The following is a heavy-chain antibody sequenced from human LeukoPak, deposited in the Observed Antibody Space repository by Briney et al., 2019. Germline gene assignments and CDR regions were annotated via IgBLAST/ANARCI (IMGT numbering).Heavy chain of an antibody. CDR1: GFSFSDYS. CDR3: ARDFRIAAAVPSYFDY. Sequence: GGSLRLSCAASGFSFSDYSLSWVRQAPGKGLEWVSFISSRGTHMYYLDSVKGRFTISRDNAKASLDLQLNSLRAEDTAVYFCARDFRIAAAVPSYFDYWGQGVLVTVSS. J-gene: IGHJ4*02. V-gene: IGHV3-21*01. CDR2: ISSRGTHM. D-gene: IGHD6-13*01.